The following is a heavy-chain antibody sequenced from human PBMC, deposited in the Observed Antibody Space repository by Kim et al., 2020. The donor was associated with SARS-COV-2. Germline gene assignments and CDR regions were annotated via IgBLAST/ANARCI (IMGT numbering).Heavy chain of an antibody. CDR2: IKSDGTVV. CDR3: VGESDVVSGWYYFDW. J-gene: IGHJ4*02. CDR1: GFSVSSHW. Sequence: GGSLRLSCAASGFSVSSHWMHWVRQGPGKGLVWVSSIKSDGTVVSYADDLKGRVHISRDNAKKMLYLQLDGVRPEDTAVYYCVGESDVVSGWYYFDWWGQGTLVTVSS. D-gene: IGHD6-19*01. V-gene: IGHV3-74*03.